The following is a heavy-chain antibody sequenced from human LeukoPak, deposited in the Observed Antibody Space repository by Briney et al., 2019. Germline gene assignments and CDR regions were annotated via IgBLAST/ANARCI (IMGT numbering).Heavy chain of an antibody. J-gene: IGHJ4*02. CDR2: ITSNGGSA. CDR3: ARENCDSTTCYKTIDY. Sequence: GGSLRLSCAASGFTFSIYAMHWVRQAPGKGLEYVSAITSNGGSAYYANSVKGRFTISRDNSKNTLYLQMGSLRAEDMAVYYRARENCDSTTCYKTIDYWGQGTLVTVSS. D-gene: IGHD2-2*02. V-gene: IGHV3-64*01. CDR1: GFTFSIYA.